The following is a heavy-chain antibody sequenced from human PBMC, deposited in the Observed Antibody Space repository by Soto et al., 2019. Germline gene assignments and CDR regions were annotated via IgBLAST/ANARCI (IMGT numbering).Heavy chain of an antibody. V-gene: IGHV1-69*12. CDR3: ASDKDRLQLGGNYYYILDV. Sequence: QVQLEQSGAEVKKPGSSVTVSCKASGGTFSNSAVSWVRQAPGQGLEWMGGIMPVFRTPDYAQKFQGRVTITADDSTSTAYMELSGLRSDDTAIYYCASDKDRLQLGGNYYYILDVWGQGTTVTVSS. CDR1: GGTFSNSA. J-gene: IGHJ6*02. CDR2: IMPVFRTP. D-gene: IGHD5-12*01.